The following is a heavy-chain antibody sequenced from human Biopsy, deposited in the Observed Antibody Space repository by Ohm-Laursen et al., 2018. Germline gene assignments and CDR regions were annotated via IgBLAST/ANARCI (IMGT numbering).Heavy chain of an antibody. CDR3: ARTPRDSFWSGSYKRGLWFDP. J-gene: IGHJ5*02. D-gene: IGHD3-3*01. V-gene: IGHV4-59*07. Sequence: SDTLSLTCSVSGGSIISYYWTWIRQPPGKGLEWIGHVYNGGITNYNPSLKSRVTISKDTSKNQFSLQVNSVTAAATAVYYCARTPRDSFWSGSYKRGLWFDPWGQGTLVIVSS. CDR1: GGSIISYY. CDR2: VYNGGIT.